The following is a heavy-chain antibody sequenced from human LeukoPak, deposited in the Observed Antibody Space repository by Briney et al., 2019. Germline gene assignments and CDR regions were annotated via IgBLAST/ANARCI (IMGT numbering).Heavy chain of an antibody. CDR3: ARGGSISGYGAKYYYYYYMDV. Sequence: PSETLSLTCTVSGGSISSGSYYWSWIRQPAGKGLEWIGRIYTSGSTNYNPSLKSRVTISVDTSKNQFSLKLSSVTAADTAVYYCARGGSISGYGAKYYYYYYMDVWGKGTTVTISS. CDR1: GGSISSGSYY. J-gene: IGHJ6*03. CDR2: IYTSGST. V-gene: IGHV4-61*02. D-gene: IGHD5-12*01.